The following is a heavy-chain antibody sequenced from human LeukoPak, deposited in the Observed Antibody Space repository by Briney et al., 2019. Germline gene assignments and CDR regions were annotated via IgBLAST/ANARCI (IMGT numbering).Heavy chain of an antibody. J-gene: IGHJ4*02. CDR2: IKQDGSEK. D-gene: IGHD3-10*01. CDR1: GFTFSSYW. Sequence: GGSLRLSCAASGFTFSSYWMSWVRQAPGKGLEWVANIKQDGSEKYYVDSVKGRFTISRDNAKNSLYLQMNSLRAEDTVVYYCARVHGSGIFDYWGQGTLVTVSS. CDR3: ARVHGSGIFDY. V-gene: IGHV3-7*01.